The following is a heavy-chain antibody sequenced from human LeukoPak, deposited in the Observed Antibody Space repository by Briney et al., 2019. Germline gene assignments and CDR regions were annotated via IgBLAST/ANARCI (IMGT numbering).Heavy chain of an antibody. D-gene: IGHD1-26*01. CDR2: ISGSGGST. Sequence: PGGSLRLSCAASGFTFSSYAMSWVRQAPGKGLEWVSAISGSGGSTYYADSVKGRFTISRDSSKNTLYLQMNSLRAEDTAVYYCAKTDLVMSYYYYMDVWGNGTTVTVSS. J-gene: IGHJ6*03. CDR3: AKTDLVMSYYYYMDV. CDR1: GFTFSSYA. V-gene: IGHV3-23*01.